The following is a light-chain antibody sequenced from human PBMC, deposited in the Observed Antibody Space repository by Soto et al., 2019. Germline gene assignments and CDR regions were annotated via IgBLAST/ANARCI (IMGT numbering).Light chain of an antibody. CDR3: CSYAGNSYV. CDR1: SSDLGAYNP. J-gene: IGLJ1*01. CDR2: DVN. Sequence: QSALTQPRSVSGSPGQSVTISCTGTSSDLGAYNPVSWHQQHPGRAPELMIYDVNKRPSGVADRFSGSKSGNTASLTISGLQAEDEADYYCCSYAGNSYVFGTGTKVTV. V-gene: IGLV2-11*01.